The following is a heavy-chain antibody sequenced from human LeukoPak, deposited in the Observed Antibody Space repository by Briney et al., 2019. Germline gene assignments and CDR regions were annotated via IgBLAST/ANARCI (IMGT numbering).Heavy chain of an antibody. CDR2: INTNTGNS. CDR3: ARGRGGSTLYYYYYMDV. V-gene: IGHV7-4-1*02. J-gene: IGHJ6*03. D-gene: IGHD6-13*01. CDR1: GYTFTGYY. Sequence: ASVKVSCKASGYTFTGYYIHWVRQAPGQGLEWMGWINTNTGNSTYAQGFTGRYVFSLDTSVSTAYLQISSLKAEDTAVYYCARGRGGSTLYYYYYMDVWGKGTTVTVSS.